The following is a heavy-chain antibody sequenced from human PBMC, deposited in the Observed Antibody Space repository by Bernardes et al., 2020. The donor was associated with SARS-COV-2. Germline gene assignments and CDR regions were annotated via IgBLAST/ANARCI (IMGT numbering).Heavy chain of an antibody. V-gene: IGHV1-24*01. J-gene: IGHJ6*02. CDR3: ATAPVLHSVAGTGGVKTRYYYGMDV. D-gene: IGHD6-19*01. Sequence: ASVKVSCKVSGYTLTELSMHWVRQAPGKGLEWMGGFDPEDGETIYAQKFQGRVTMTEDTSIDTAYMELSSLRSEDTAVYYCATAPVLHSVAGTGGVKTRYYYGMDVWGQGTTVTVSS. CDR2: FDPEDGET. CDR1: GYTLTELS.